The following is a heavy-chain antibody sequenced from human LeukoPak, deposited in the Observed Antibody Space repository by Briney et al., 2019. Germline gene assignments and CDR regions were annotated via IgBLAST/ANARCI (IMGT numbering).Heavy chain of an antibody. CDR3: ARGSSGWYFDY. V-gene: IGHV3-53*01. D-gene: IGHD6-19*01. CDR1: GFSVSSNY. J-gene: IGHJ4*02. Sequence: GGSLRLSCVASGFSVSSNYVSWVRQAPGKGLEWVSVIYSGGSTHYADSVKGRFTISRDSSRNTLYLQMNSLRAEDTAVYYCARGSSGWYFDYWGQGTLVTVSS. CDR2: IYSGGST.